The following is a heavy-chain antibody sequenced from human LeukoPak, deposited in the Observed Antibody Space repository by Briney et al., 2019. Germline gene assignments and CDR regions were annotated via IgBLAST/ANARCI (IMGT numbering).Heavy chain of an antibody. V-gene: IGHV3-23*01. CDR3: AKIVVPAAYYFYGMDV. CDR1: GFTFSRYY. J-gene: IGHJ6*02. D-gene: IGHD2-2*01. Sequence: GGSLRLSCAASGFTFSRYYMSWVRQTPGKGLEWVSVISGNGVKTFYADSVKGRFTISRDNSKKTVDLQMNRLRVEDTDIFYCAKIVVPAAYYFYGMDVWGQGTTVTVSS. CDR2: ISGNGVKT.